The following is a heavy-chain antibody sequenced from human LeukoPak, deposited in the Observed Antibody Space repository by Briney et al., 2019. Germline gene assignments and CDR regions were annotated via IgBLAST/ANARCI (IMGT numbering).Heavy chain of an antibody. Sequence: GGSLRLSCAASGFTFSSYWMHWVRQAPGKGLVWVSRINTDGSGTGYADSVKGRFTISRDNAKNTLYLQMNSLRVEDTAVYYCARANCGGDCPIDYWGQGTLVTVSS. CDR1: GFTFSSYW. J-gene: IGHJ4*02. CDR2: INTDGSGT. D-gene: IGHD2-21*02. V-gene: IGHV3-74*01. CDR3: ARANCGGDCPIDY.